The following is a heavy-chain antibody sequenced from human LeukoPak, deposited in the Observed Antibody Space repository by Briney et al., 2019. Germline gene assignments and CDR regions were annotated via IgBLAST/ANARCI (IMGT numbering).Heavy chain of an antibody. V-gene: IGHV4-59*12. Sequence: PSETLSLTCTVSGGSIINYYWSWIRQPPGKGLEWIGYIYYSGSTNYNPSLKSRVTMSVDTSKNQFSLKLSSVTAADTAVYYCARDSSRDFWSGYYYYYMDVWGKGTTVTVSS. J-gene: IGHJ6*03. CDR1: GGSIINYY. D-gene: IGHD3-3*01. CDR3: ARDSSRDFWSGYYYYYMDV. CDR2: IYYSGST.